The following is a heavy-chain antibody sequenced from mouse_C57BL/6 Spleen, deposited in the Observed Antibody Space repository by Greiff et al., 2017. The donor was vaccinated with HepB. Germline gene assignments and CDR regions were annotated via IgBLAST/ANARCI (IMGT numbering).Heavy chain of an antibody. CDR3: ARDDYYGSRIYYAMDY. CDR1: GYTFTSYW. J-gene: IGHJ4*01. D-gene: IGHD1-1*01. Sequence: QVHVKQPGAELVKPGASVKMSCKASGYTFTSYWITWVKQRPGQGLEWIGDIYPGSGSTNYNEKFKSKATLTVDTSSSTAYMQLSSLTSEDSAVYYCARDDYYGSRIYYAMDYWGQGTSVTVSS. V-gene: IGHV1-55*01. CDR2: IYPGSGST.